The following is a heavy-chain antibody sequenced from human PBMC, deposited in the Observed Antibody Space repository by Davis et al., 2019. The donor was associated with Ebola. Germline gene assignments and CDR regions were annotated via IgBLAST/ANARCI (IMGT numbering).Heavy chain of an antibody. D-gene: IGHD6-13*01. Sequence: GESLKISCAASGFTFSSYSMNWVRQAPGKGLEWVSSISSSSSYIYYADSVKGRFTISRDNAKNSLYLQMNSLRAEDTAVYYCAKVIDSSAWYGYALDVWGQGTTVTVSS. J-gene: IGHJ6*02. CDR2: ISSSSSYI. CDR1: GFTFSSYS. V-gene: IGHV3-21*04. CDR3: AKVIDSSAWYGYALDV.